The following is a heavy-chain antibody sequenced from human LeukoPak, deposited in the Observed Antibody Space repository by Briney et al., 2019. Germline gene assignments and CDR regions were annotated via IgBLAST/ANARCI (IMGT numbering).Heavy chain of an antibody. CDR2: ISSSSSYI. V-gene: IGHV3-21*01. CDR1: GFTFSSYS. D-gene: IGHD2-15*01. Sequence: PGGSLRLSCAPSGFTFSSYSMNWVRQAPGKGLEWVSSISSSSSYIYYADSVKGRFTISRDNAKNSLYLQMNSLRVEDTAVYYCARDTLYCSGGSCYSHYYGMDVWGKGTTVTVSS. CDR3: ARDTLYCSGGSCYSHYYGMDV. J-gene: IGHJ6*04.